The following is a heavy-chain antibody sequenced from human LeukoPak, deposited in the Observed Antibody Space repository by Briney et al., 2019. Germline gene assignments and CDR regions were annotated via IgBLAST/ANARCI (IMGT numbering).Heavy chain of an antibody. D-gene: IGHD3-22*01. V-gene: IGHV4-39*02. CDR1: GGSISSSSYH. CDR3: AGEYYYDSSGYFDY. CDR2: IYYSGST. J-gene: IGHJ4*02. Sequence: SETLSLTCTVSGGSISSSSYHWGWIRQPPGKGLEWIGSIYYSGSTYYNPSLKSRVTISVDTSKNQFSLKLSSVTAADTAVYYCAGEYYYDSSGYFDYWGQGTLVTVSS.